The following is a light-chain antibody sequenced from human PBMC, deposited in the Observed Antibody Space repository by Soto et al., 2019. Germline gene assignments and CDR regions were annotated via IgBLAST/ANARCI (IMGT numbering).Light chain of an antibody. V-gene: IGKV3-15*01. CDR1: QSVSTK. J-gene: IGKJ1*01. CDR3: QQHNNWPWT. Sequence: EIVMTQSPATLSVSPGGRATLSCRASQSVSTKLAWYQQKPGQAPRLLIFGASARATGIPARFSGSGSGTDFILTISSLQSEDFAVYYCQQHNNWPWTFGQGTKVDIK. CDR2: GAS.